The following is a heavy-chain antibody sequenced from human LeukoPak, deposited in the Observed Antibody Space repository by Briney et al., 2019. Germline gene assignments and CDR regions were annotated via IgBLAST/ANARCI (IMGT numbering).Heavy chain of an antibody. J-gene: IGHJ5*02. CDR2: ISGDGTAR. V-gene: IGHV3-74*01. Sequence: GGSLRLSCAASGFTSSSYWMHWVRQVPGKGLVWVSRISGDGTARNYADSVKGRFTISRDDAKNTVDLQMNSLRGEDTAVYHCVRGRGSYGWFDPWGQGTLVTVSS. CDR1: GFTSSSYW. CDR3: VRGRGSYGWFDP. D-gene: IGHD3-10*01.